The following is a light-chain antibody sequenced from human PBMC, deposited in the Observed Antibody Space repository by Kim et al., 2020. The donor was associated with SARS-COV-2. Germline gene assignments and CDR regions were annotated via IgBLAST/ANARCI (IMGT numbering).Light chain of an antibody. CDR3: KYSTT. J-gene: IGKJ2*01. CDR2: DAS. V-gene: IGKV1-9*01. CDR1: QGIASY. Sequence: DIQLTQSPSLLSASVGDRVTISCRASQGIASYLVWYQQKPGKAPKLLIYDASTLQSGVPSRFSGSGSGAEFTLTISSLQPEDFATYHCKYSTTFGQGTKVDIK.